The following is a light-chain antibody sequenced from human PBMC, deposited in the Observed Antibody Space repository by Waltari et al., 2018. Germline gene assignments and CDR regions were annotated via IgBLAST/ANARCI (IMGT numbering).Light chain of an antibody. CDR1: GSDVGGYDY. CDR2: AVY. Sequence: QSALTQPASVSGSPGQAIIISCTGTGSDVGGYDYVSCYQQYPGKAPRLIIYAVYNLPQGVSSRFYGAKSDNTASLTISGLRAEDEAVYYCSSDTGSGVVFGGGTKLTVL. J-gene: IGLJ2*01. V-gene: IGLV2-14*01. CDR3: SSDTGSGVV.